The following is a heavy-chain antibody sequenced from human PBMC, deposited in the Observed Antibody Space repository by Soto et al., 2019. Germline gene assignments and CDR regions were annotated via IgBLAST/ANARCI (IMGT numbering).Heavy chain of an antibody. CDR1: GGSISRGDYY. V-gene: IGHV4-30-4*01. CDR2: SYYSGST. J-gene: IGHJ6*02. Sequence: SETLSLTCTVSGGSISRGDYYWSWIRQPPGKGLEWIGYSYYSGSTHYNSSLKSRVTISVDTSKNQFSLKLSSVTVADTAVYYCARARSNYYDSSGYYPFYGMDVWGQGTTVTVSS. CDR3: ARARSNYYDSSGYYPFYGMDV. D-gene: IGHD3-22*01.